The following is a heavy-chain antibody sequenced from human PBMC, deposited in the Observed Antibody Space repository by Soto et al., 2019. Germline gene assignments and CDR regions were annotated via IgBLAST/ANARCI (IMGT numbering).Heavy chain of an antibody. CDR2: INPSGGST. CDR1: GYTFTSYY. Sequence: GASVKVSCKASGYTFTSYYMHWVRQAPGQGLEWMGIINPSGGSTSYAQKFQGRVTMTRDTSTSTVYMELSSLRSEDTAVYYCARDRDTAMVYYYYGMDVWGQGTTVTVSS. CDR3: ARDRDTAMVYYYYGMDV. D-gene: IGHD5-18*01. J-gene: IGHJ6*02. V-gene: IGHV1-46*01.